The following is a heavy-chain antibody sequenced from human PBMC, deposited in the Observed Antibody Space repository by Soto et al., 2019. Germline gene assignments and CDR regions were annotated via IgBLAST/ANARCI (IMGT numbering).Heavy chain of an antibody. CDR1: CGSISSHY. CDR2: LYYTGST. V-gene: IGHV4-59*11. Sequence: SETLSLTCTVSCGSISSHYWSWVRQPPGKGLEWIGYLYYTGSTNYNASLKSQVTMSLDTSKNQFSLMLTSVTAADTAVYYCARVGATVTSQALGFDHWGQGILVTVSS. D-gene: IGHD4-17*01. CDR3: ARVGATVTSQALGFDH. J-gene: IGHJ4*02.